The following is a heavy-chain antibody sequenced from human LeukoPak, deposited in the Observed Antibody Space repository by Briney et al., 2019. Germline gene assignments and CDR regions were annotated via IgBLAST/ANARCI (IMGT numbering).Heavy chain of an antibody. CDR1: GYTLTTYS. Sequence: ASVKVSCKASGYTLTTYSMHWVRQAPGQGLEWMGWINPNSGGTNYAQKFQGRVTMTRDTSISTAYMELSSLRSDDTAVYYCARSSTFDYWGQGTLVTVSS. CDR2: INPNSGGT. V-gene: IGHV1-2*02. J-gene: IGHJ4*02. D-gene: IGHD2-2*01. CDR3: ARSSTFDY.